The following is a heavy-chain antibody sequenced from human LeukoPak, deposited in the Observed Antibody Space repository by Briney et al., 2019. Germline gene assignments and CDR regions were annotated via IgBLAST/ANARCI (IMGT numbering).Heavy chain of an antibody. CDR2: IFYNGNA. V-gene: IGHV4-34*12. CDR3: ARQLEVIVPPTT. D-gene: IGHD2-15*01. CDR1: GGSFNGYT. Sequence: PSETLSLTCAVYGGSFNGYTWSWIRQSPGKGLEWIGEIFYNGNAKYNPSLSSGVTISVDPSKNQFSLKVTYVTAADTAVYYCARQLEVIVPPTTWGQGTLVTVSS. J-gene: IGHJ5*02.